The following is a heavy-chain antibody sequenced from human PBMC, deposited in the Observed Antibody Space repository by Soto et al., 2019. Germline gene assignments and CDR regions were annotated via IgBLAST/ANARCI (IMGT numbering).Heavy chain of an antibody. V-gene: IGHV3-23*01. J-gene: IGHJ4*02. Sequence: GGSLRLSCTASGFTFSRHAMTWVRQAPGKGLEWVSGLSGSGGSTYYADSVKGRFTISRDNSKNTLYLQMNSLRAEDTAVYYCARTLYSYGTDYWGQGTLVTVSS. CDR2: LSGSGGST. D-gene: IGHD5-18*01. CDR1: GFTFSRHA. CDR3: ARTLYSYGTDY.